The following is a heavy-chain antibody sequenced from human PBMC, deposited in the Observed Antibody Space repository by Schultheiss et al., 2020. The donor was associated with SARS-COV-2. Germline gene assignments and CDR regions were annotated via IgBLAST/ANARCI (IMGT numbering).Heavy chain of an antibody. CDR3: ARVRGSSGWNFLDY. D-gene: IGHD6-19*01. J-gene: IGHJ4*02. CDR1: GYTFIDYY. Sequence: GESLKISCKASGYTFIDYYIHWVRQAPGQGLEWMGRINPNSGGTNYAQKFQGRVTMTRDTSISTAYMELSSLRSDDTAVYYCARVRGSSGWNFLDYWGQGTLVTVSS. V-gene: IGHV1-2*06. CDR2: INPNSGGT.